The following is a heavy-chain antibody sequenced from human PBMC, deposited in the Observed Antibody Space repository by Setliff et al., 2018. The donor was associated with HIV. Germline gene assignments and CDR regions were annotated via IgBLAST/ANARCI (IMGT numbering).Heavy chain of an antibody. D-gene: IGHD6-13*01. Sequence: KPSETLSLTCTVTGGSISSGGFYWTWIRQHPGKGLEWIGYIYNTGSTYHSPSLESRVTTSIDTSKNQFSLKLSSVTAADTAVYYCARVWRPTYSSSWYSGAFDIWGQGTMVTVSS. CDR3: ARVWRPTYSSSWYSGAFDI. J-gene: IGHJ3*02. CDR2: IYNTGST. CDR1: GGSISSGGFY. V-gene: IGHV4-31*03.